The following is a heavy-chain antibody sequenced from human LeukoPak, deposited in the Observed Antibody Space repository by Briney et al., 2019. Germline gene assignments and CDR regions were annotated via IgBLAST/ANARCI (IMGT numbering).Heavy chain of an antibody. CDR2: IYSSGSN. CDR3: AREPTSGREPTSGRPLDY. V-gene: IGHV4-4*07. CDR1: GGSISGYF. D-gene: IGHD5-12*01. Sequence: SETLSLTCTVSGGSISGYFWSWIRQPAGKALEWIGRIYSSGSNNYNPSLKSRVTMSLDTSKNHLSLNLSSVTAADTAVYYCAREPTSGREPTSGRPLDYWGQGTLVTVSS. J-gene: IGHJ4*02.